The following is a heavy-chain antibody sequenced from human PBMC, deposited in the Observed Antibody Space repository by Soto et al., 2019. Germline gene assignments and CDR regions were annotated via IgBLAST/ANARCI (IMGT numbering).Heavy chain of an antibody. J-gene: IGHJ4*02. D-gene: IGHD6-19*01. V-gene: IGHV3-23*01. CDR3: ARRSIGWYFDY. Sequence: EVQLLESGGGLVQPGGSLRLSCAASGFTFSSYAMNWVRQAPGKGLEWVSVISGSGGSTYYADSVKGRFTISRYNSKNTRYMQMNSLRAEDTAVYYCARRSIGWYFDYWGQGTLVTVSS. CDR2: ISGSGGST. CDR1: GFTFSSYA.